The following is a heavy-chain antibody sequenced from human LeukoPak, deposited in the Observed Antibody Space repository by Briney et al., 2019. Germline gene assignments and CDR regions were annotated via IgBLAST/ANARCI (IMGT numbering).Heavy chain of an antibody. CDR2: ISSSGSML. V-gene: IGHV3-11*04. CDR1: GFTFSDFY. J-gene: IGHJ4*02. D-gene: IGHD6-13*01. Sequence: GGSLRLSCTVSGFTFSDFYMSWVRQAPGKGLEWVSYISSSGSMLHYADSVEGRFTISRDNGKSSLYLQMSSLRVEDTAVYYCTRRPYSSSWYYFDYWGQGTLVTVSS. CDR3: TRRPYSSSWYYFDY.